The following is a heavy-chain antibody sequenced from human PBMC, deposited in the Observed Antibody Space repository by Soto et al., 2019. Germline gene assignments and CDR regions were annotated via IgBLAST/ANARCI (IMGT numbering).Heavy chain of an antibody. CDR2: ISYDGSNK. V-gene: IGHV3-30-3*01. J-gene: IGHJ5*02. CDR1: GFTFSSYA. D-gene: IGHD3-10*01. Sequence: QVQLVESGGGVVQPGRSPRLSCAASGFTFSSYAMHWVRQAPGKGLEWVAVISYDGSNKYYADSVKGRFTISRDNSKNPLYLQMTSMRAEDTAVYYCASLGNTYYYGSGSFRNWFDTWGQGTLVTVSS. CDR3: ASLGNTYYYGSGSFRNWFDT.